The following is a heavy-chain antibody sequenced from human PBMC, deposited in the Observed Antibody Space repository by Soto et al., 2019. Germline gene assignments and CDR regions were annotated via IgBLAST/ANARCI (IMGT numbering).Heavy chain of an antibody. J-gene: IGHJ4*02. CDR1: GFTFSSYA. Sequence: EVQLLESGGGLVQPGGSLRLSCAASGFTFSSYAMSWVRQAPGKGLEWVSAISGSGGSTYYADSVKGRFTISRDNSKNTLYLQMNSLRAEDTAVYYCAKVALESIAAAGRDGTFDYWGPGNPGHRLL. V-gene: IGHV3-23*01. D-gene: IGHD6-13*01. CDR2: ISGSGGST. CDR3: AKVALESIAAAGRDGTFDY.